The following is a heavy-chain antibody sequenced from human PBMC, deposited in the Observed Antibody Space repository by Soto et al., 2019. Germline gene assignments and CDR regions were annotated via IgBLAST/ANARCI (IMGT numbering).Heavy chain of an antibody. D-gene: IGHD2-8*02. CDR3: ARVSVVYARHYYYYYGMDV. CDR1: GGSISSGDYY. V-gene: IGHV4-30-4*01. CDR2: IYYSGST. J-gene: IGHJ6*02. Sequence: PSETLSLTCTVSGGSISSGDYYWIWIRQPPGKGLEWIGYIYYSGSTYYNPSLKSRVTISVDTSKNQFSLKLSSVTAADTAVYYCARVSVVYARHYYYYYGMDVWGQGTTVTVSS.